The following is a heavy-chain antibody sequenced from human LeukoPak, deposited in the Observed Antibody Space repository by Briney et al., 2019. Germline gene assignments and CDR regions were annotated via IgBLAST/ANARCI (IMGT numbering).Heavy chain of an antibody. CDR2: INPNSGGT. Sequence: GASVKVSCKASGYTFTGYYMHWVRQAPGQGLEWMGWINPNSGGTNYAQKFQGRVTMTRDTSISTAYMELSRLRSDDTAVYYCAREPQHYSSSSGAFSYWGQGTLVTVSS. CDR1: GYTFTGYY. CDR3: AREPQHYSSSSGAFSY. V-gene: IGHV1-2*02. D-gene: IGHD6-6*01. J-gene: IGHJ4*02.